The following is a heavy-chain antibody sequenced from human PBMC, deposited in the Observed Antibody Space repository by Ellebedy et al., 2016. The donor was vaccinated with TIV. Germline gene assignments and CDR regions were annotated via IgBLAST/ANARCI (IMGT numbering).Heavy chain of an antibody. Sequence: GSLRLSXAGSGFTFNIYGMHWIRQAPGKGLEWIGEINYRGSTNYNPSLKSRVTISVATSKNQFSLKLDSVTAADTAVYYCARGRGGSYSIPFDYWGQGTLVTVSS. CDR3: ARGRGGSYSIPFDY. V-gene: IGHV4-34*01. D-gene: IGHD1-26*01. CDR2: INYRGST. J-gene: IGHJ4*02. CDR1: GFTFNIYG.